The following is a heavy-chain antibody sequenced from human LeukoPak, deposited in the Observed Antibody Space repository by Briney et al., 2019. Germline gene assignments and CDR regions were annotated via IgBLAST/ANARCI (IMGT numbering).Heavy chain of an antibody. V-gene: IGHV3-23*01. CDR2: ISDTTGVIT. CDR1: GFTFSAYG. D-gene: IGHD2-2*01. J-gene: IGHJ4*02. Sequence: GGSLRLSCAASGFTFSAYGMSWVRQAPGKGLEWVSVISDTTGVITYYADSVRGRFTISRDNSKNTLYLQMNSLGAEDTAVHYCAKRSPVADGKHFDYWGQGTLVTVSS. CDR3: AKRSPVADGKHFDY.